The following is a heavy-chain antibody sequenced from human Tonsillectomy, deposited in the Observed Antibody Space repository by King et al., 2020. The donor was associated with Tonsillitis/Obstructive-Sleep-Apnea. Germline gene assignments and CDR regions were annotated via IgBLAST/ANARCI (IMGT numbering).Heavy chain of an antibody. D-gene: IGHD3-3*01. Sequence: VQLPQWGAGLLKPSETLSLTCAVYDGSFSGNYWSWIRQSPGKGLEWIGEINHSGSTNYNPALKSRVNISTDTPKRQVSLRLSSVTAADTAVYYCARGGCGDFWSGYQMYYFDNWGQGTLVPVSS. V-gene: IGHV4-34*01. CDR1: DGSFSGNY. CDR2: INHSGST. CDR3: ARGGCGDFWSGYQMYYFDN. J-gene: IGHJ4*02.